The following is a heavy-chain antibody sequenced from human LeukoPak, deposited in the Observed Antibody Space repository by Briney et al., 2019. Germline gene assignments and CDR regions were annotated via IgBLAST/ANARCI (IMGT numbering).Heavy chain of an antibody. CDR2: IYHSGST. V-gene: IGHV4-30-2*01. J-gene: IGHJ5*02. D-gene: IGHD6-13*01. CDR1: GGSISSGGYS. CDR3: ARDALIAAAGNNWFDP. Sequence: SQTLSLTCAVSGGSISSGGYSWSWIRQPPGKGLEWIGYIYHSGSTYYNPSLKSRVTMSVDTSKNQFSLKLSSVTAADTAVYYCARDALIAAAGNNWFDPWGQGTLVTVSS.